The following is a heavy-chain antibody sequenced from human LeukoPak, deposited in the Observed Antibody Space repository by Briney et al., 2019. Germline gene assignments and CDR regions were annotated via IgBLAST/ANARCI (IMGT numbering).Heavy chain of an antibody. CDR1: GYTFTSYG. CDR2: MNPNNGNT. V-gene: IGHV1-8*02. CDR3: VRDAEGAAISVNYWFDP. Sequence: ASVKVSCKASGYTFTSYGISWVRQAPGQGLEWMGWMNPNNGNTGYAQKFQGRVTMTRDTSISTAYLELTGLRSEDTAVYYCVRDAEGAAISVNYWFDPWGQGTLVTVSS. D-gene: IGHD2-2*02. J-gene: IGHJ5*02.